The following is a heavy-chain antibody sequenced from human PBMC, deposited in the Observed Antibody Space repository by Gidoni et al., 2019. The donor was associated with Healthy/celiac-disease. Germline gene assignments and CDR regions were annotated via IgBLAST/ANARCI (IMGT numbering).Heavy chain of an antibody. CDR3: ARDLSSWYGYFDY. Sequence: QVQLVESGGGVVQPGRSLRLSCAASGFTFSSYAMHWVRQAPGKGLEWVAVISYDGSNKYYADSVKGRFTISRDNSKNTLYLQMNSLRAEDTAVYYCARDLSSWYGYFDYWGQGTLVTVSS. CDR1: GFTFSSYA. J-gene: IGHJ4*02. V-gene: IGHV3-30*04. CDR2: ISYDGSNK. D-gene: IGHD6-13*01.